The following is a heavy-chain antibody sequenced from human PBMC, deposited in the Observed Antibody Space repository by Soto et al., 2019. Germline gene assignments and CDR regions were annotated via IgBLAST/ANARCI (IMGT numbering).Heavy chain of an antibody. D-gene: IGHD4-17*01. J-gene: IGHJ4*02. CDR1: GFTFSYYY. CDR3: AKVGGAYHLGSFDS. Sequence: PGGSLRLSCAASGFTFSYYYMSWIRQAPGKGLEWVSCISSSGSTIYYADSVKGRFTISRDNSKNTLYLQMNSLRAEDTAVYYCAKVGGAYHLGSFDSWGQGTLVTVSS. V-gene: IGHV3-11*04. CDR2: ISSSGSTI.